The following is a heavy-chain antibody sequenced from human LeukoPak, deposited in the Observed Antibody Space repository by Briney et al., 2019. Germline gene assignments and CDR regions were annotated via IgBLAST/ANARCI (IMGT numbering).Heavy chain of an antibody. CDR1: GFTFSSYW. CDR2: ISKGSGTT. V-gene: IGHV3-23*01. J-gene: IGHJ4*02. Sequence: TGGSLRLSCAASGFTFSSYWMSWVRQAPGKGLEWVSSISKGSGTTYYTDSVKGRFTISRDNSKNTLYLQMNSLRAEDTAVYYCAKRGVYYFDNWGQGTLVTVSS. D-gene: IGHD3-16*01. CDR3: AKRGVYYFDN.